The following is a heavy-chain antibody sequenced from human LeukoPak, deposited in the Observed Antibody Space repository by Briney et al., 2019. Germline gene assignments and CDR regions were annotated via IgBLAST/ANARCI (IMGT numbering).Heavy chain of an antibody. V-gene: IGHV3-9*01. CDR3: AKDIKARYYGSGSLGMDV. Sequence: GGSLRLSCAASGFTFSSSAMSWVRQAPGKGLEWVSGISWNSGSIGYADSVKGRFTISRDNAKNSLYLQMNSLRAEDTALYYCAKDIKARYYGSGSLGMDVWGQGTTVTVSS. CDR1: GFTFSSSA. CDR2: ISWNSGSI. J-gene: IGHJ6*02. D-gene: IGHD3-10*01.